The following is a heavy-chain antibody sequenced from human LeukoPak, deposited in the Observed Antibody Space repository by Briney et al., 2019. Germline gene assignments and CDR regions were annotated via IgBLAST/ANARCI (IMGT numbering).Heavy chain of an antibody. CDR3: ARERYHSSGNYNNRIDY. CDR2: INPNSGGT. V-gene: IGHV1-2*02. CDR1: GYTFTSYD. Sequence: VASVKVSCKASGYTFTSYDINWVRQAPGQGLEWMGWINPNSGGTNYAQKFQGRVTMTRDTSISTAYMELSRLRSDDTALYYCARERYHSSGNYNNRIDYWGQGTLVTVSS. D-gene: IGHD3-10*01. J-gene: IGHJ4*02.